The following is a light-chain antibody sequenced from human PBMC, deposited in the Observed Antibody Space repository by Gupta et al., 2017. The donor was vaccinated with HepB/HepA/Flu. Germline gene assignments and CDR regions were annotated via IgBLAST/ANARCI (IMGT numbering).Light chain of an antibody. CDR2: DAS. CDR1: QSVSSY. Sequence: EIVLTQSAATLSSSPGERATLSCRASQSVSSYLAWYQQKPGQAPRLLIYDASNRATGIPARFSGSGSGTDFTLTISSLEPEDFAVYYCQQRSNWLTFGQGTRLEIK. CDR3: QQRSNWLT. J-gene: IGKJ5*01. V-gene: IGKV3-11*01.